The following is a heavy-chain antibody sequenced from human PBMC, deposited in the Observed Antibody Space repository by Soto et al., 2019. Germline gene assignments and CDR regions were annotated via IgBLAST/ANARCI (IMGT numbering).Heavy chain of an antibody. Sequence: QVQLVRSGAEVKKPGSSVKVSCKASGGTLNSYTINWVRQAPGHGPEWLGRIIPVLGVANYAQTFQGRVTITADKSTSTVYMELTSLRSEDTAVYYCARSSVAAAGTLGNWGPGTLVTVSS. CDR3: ARSSVAAAGTLGN. CDR1: GGTLNSYT. V-gene: IGHV1-69*02. CDR2: IIPVLGVA. J-gene: IGHJ4*02. D-gene: IGHD6-13*01.